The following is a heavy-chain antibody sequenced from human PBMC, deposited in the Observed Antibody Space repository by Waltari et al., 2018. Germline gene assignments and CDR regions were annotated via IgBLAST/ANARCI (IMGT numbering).Heavy chain of an antibody. D-gene: IGHD2-2*01. Sequence: QGQLVQSGAEGKKHGDLVKVSCKASGGHFSSYASSRVRQAPGQGLECMGRIIPIFGTANYAQKFQGRVTMTRDTSISTAYMELSRLRSDDTAVYYCARERCSSTSCYAWFDPWGQGTLVTVSS. CDR3: ARERCSSTSCYAWFDP. J-gene: IGHJ5*02. CDR2: IIPIFGTA. V-gene: IGHV1-69*05. CDR1: GGHFSSYA.